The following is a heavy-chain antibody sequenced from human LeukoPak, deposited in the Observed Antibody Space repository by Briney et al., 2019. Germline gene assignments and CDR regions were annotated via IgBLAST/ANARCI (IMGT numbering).Heavy chain of an antibody. CDR1: GFTFSSYA. CDR2: ISGSGGST. D-gene: IGHD6-13*01. CDR3: AKVNGSSWYWFDP. V-gene: IGHV3-23*01. Sequence: GSLRRSCAASGFTFSSYAMSWVRQAPGKGLEWVSAISGSGGSTYYADSVKGRFTISRDNTTNTLYLQMNSLRAEDMAVYYCAKVNGSSWYWFDPWGQGTLVTVSS. J-gene: IGHJ5*02.